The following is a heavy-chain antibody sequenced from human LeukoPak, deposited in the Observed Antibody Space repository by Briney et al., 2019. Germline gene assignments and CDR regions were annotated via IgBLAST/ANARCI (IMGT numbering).Heavy chain of an antibody. D-gene: IGHD2-2*01. J-gene: IGHJ4*02. CDR3: ARRAHVVVPAAISGMEYYFDY. Sequence: SETLSLTCAVYGGSFSGYYWSWIRQPPGKGLEWIGEINHSGSTNYNPSLKSRVTISVDTSKNQFSLKLSSVTAADTAVYYCARRAHVVVPAAISGMEYYFDYWGQGTLVTVSS. CDR2: INHSGST. CDR1: GGSFSGYY. V-gene: IGHV4-34*01.